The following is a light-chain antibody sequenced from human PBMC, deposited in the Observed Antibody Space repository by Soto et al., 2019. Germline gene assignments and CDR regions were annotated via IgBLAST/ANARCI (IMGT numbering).Light chain of an antibody. CDR3: QHYNSYSEA. CDR1: QTISSW. V-gene: IGKV1-5*03. Sequence: DIQMTQSPSTLSGSVGDRVTITCRASQTISSWLAWYQQKPGKAPKLLIYKASTLKSGVPSRFSGSGSGTDFTLTISSLQPDDFATYYGQHYNSYSEAFGQGTKVEL. J-gene: IGKJ1*01. CDR2: KAS.